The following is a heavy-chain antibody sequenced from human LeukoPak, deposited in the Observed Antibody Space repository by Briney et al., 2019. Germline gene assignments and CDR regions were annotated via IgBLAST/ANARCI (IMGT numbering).Heavy chain of an antibody. D-gene: IGHD3-10*01. V-gene: IGHV3-23*01. CDR3: AKDRQGFGFGEQLDYYYMDV. Sequence: GGSLRLSCVASEFTFSGYAMSWVRQVPGKGLEWVSVISGSGGSTYYADSAKGRFTISRDNSKNTLYLQINSLRAEDTAVYYCAKDRQGFGFGEQLDYYYMDVWGKGTTVTVSS. CDR2: ISGSGGST. J-gene: IGHJ6*03. CDR1: EFTFSGYA.